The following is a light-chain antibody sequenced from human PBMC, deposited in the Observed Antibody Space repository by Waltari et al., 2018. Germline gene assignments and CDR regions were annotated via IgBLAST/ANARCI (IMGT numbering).Light chain of an antibody. V-gene: IGLV2-23*02. CDR1: SSDVGYYNL. CDR2: EVN. CDR3: CSYAGGSTFVV. J-gene: IGLJ2*01. Sequence: QSALTQPASLSGSPGQSITISCTGTSSDVGYYNLVSWYQQHPGKAPKLMIYEVNKRPSGVSNRFSVSKSGNTASLTISGLQAEDEADYHCCSYAGGSTFVVFGGGTKLTVL.